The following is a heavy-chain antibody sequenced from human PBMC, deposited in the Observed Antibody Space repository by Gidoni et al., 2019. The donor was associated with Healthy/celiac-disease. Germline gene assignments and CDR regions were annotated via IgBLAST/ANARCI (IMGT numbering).Heavy chain of an antibody. CDR2: IYYSGST. Sequence: QVQLQESGPGLVKPSQTLSLTCTVSGGSISSGGYYWSWIRQHPGKGLEWIGYIYYSGSTYYNPSLKSRVTISVDTSKNQFSLKLSSVTAADTAVYYCARASFQYYDILTGYYFSWFDPWGQGTLVTVSS. V-gene: IGHV4-31*03. D-gene: IGHD3-9*01. J-gene: IGHJ5*02. CDR1: GGSISSGGYY. CDR3: ARASFQYYDILTGYYFSWFDP.